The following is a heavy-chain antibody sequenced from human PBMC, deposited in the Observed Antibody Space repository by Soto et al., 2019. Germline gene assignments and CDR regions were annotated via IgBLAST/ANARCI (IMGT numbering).Heavy chain of an antibody. D-gene: IGHD6-19*01. J-gene: IGHJ5*02. CDR3: ARDAAVAGTEENQNWFDP. Sequence: WASVKVSCKASGYTFTGYYMHWVRQAPGQGLEWMGWINPNSGGTNYAQKFQGRVTMTRDTSISTAYMELSRLRSDDTAVYYCARDAAVAGTEENQNWFDPWGQGTLVTVSS. CDR1: GYTFTGYY. V-gene: IGHV1-2*02. CDR2: INPNSGGT.